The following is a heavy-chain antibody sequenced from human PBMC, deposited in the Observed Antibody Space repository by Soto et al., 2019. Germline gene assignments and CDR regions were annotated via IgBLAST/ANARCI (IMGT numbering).Heavy chain of an antibody. CDR2: ISAYNGDI. CDR3: ARAGRELVYYFDS. V-gene: IGHV1-18*01. J-gene: IGHJ4*02. Sequence: QVHLVQSGVEVKKPGASVQVSCKASGYTFGSYGVSWVRQAPGQGLEWMGWISAYNGDIKYAQSLQGRVTMTTDRSTNTAYMELRSLTPDDTAIYYCARAGRELVYYFDSWGQGTLVTVSS. CDR1: GYTFGSYG. D-gene: IGHD1-1*01.